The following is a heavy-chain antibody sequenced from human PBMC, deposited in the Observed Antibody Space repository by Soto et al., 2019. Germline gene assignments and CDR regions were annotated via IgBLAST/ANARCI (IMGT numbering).Heavy chain of an antibody. J-gene: IGHJ4*02. CDR1: GYTFTGYY. CDR3: ARDLLATHNSGYCLDS. D-gene: IGHD3-22*01. V-gene: IGHV1-3*01. CDR2: INAGNGNT. Sequence: GASVKVSCKASGYTFTGYYMHWVRQAPGQGLEWMGWINAGNGNTKYSQNFQGRVTITRDTSASIAYLDLSSLRSEDTAVYYCARDLLATHNSGYCLDSWGQGTLVTVSS.